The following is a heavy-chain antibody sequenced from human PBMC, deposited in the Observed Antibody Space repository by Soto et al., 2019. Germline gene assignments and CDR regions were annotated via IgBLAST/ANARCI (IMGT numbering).Heavy chain of an antibody. Sequence: QVQLVESGGGVVQPGRSLRLSCAASGFTFSSYGMHWVRQAPGKGLEWVAAISYDGSNKYYADSVKGRFTISRDNSKKTLYLQMNSLRAEDTAVYYCSKNPLSNLPGRFLEWLINWGPNDYWGQGTLVTVSS. CDR1: GFTFSSYG. CDR3: SKNPLSNLPGRFLEWLINWGPNDY. V-gene: IGHV3-30*18. J-gene: IGHJ4*02. D-gene: IGHD3-3*01. CDR2: ISYDGSNK.